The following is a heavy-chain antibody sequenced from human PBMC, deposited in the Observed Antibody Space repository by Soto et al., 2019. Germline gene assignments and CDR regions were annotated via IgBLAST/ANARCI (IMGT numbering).Heavy chain of an antibody. J-gene: IGHJ4*02. D-gene: IGHD3-9*01. V-gene: IGHV4-59*08. Sequence: SETLSLTCTVSGGSISSYYWSWIRQPPGKGLEWIGYIYYSGSTNYNPSLKSRVTISLDTSKNQFSLKLSSVTAADTAVYYCARHPGYYDILTGYSTYYFDYWGQGILVTVSS. CDR1: GGSISSYY. CDR3: ARHPGYYDILTGYSTYYFDY. CDR2: IYYSGST.